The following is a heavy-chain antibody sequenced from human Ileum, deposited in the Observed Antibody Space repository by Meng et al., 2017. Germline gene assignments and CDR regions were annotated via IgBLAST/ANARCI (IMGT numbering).Heavy chain of an antibody. Sequence: PETLSLTCTVSGGSISDYYWSWIRQSPGKGLEWIAYIHNSGSSNYNPSLNTRVTLSVDTSKNQFFLKLNSVTAADTAVYYCARICCLGATFNIWGHGTMVTVSS. CDR3: ARICCLGATFNI. CDR2: IHNSGSS. V-gene: IGHV4-59*01. CDR1: GGSISDYY. J-gene: IGHJ3*02. D-gene: IGHD4/OR15-4a*01.